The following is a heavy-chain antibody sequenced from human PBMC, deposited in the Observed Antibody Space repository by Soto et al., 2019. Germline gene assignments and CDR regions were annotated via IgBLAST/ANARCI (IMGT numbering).Heavy chain of an antibody. CDR1: GGSISSGGYS. J-gene: IGHJ5*02. CDR2: IYHSGST. Sequence: SETLSLTCAVSGGSISSGGYSWSWIRQPPGKGLEWVGYIYHSGSTYYNPSLKSRVTISVDTSKNQFSLKLSSVTAADTAVYYCAKDGTIFGVVMNNWFDPWGQGTLVTVSS. D-gene: IGHD3-3*01. CDR3: AKDGTIFGVVMNNWFDP. V-gene: IGHV4-30-2*01.